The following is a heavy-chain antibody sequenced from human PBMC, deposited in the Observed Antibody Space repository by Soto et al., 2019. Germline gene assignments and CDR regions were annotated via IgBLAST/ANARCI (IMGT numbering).Heavy chain of an antibody. V-gene: IGHV1-18*01. CDR2: ISGHNGNT. CDR1: HYSFNSDD. J-gene: IGHJ5*02. Sequence: QVQLVQSGAEVKKPGASVKVSCKASHYSFNSDDISWVRQAPGQGLEWMGWISGHNGNTHYAQKLQGRVTMTTDTXTGXXYMXXXXLRSDDXXXXXXXXXXXXXXXXXLXTFDPWGQGTLVTVSS. CDR3: XXXXXXXXXXXLXTFDP.